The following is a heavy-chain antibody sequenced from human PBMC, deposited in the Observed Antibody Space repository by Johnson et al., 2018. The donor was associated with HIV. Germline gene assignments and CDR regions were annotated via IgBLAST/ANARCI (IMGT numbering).Heavy chain of an antibody. CDR3: ARDRRYYDSSGYYHDAFDI. CDR1: GFIFSNNW. CDR2: IWYDGSDK. V-gene: IGHV3-7*01. J-gene: IGHJ3*02. Sequence: EQLVVSGGGLVRPGGSLRLSCAASGFIFSNNWMTWVRQAPGKGLAWVALIWYDGSDKYSADSVKGRFTISRDNAKNSLYLQMNSLRAEDTAVYFCARDRRYYDSSGYYHDAFDIWGQGTMVTVSP. D-gene: IGHD3-22*01.